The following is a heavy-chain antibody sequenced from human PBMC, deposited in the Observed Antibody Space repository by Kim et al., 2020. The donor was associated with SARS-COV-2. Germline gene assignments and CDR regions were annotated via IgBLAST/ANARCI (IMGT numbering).Heavy chain of an antibody. J-gene: IGHJ6*02. CDR1: GGSISSSSYY. CDR2: IYYSGST. V-gene: IGHV4-39*01. CDR3: ARHVSSGGSTMGYYYGMDV. D-gene: IGHD6-19*01. Sequence: SETLSLTCTVSGGSISSSSYYWGWIRQPPGKGLEWIGSIYYSGSTYYNPSLKSRVTISVDTSKNQFSLKLSSVTAADTAVYYCARHVSSGGSTMGYYYGMDVWGQGTTVTVSS.